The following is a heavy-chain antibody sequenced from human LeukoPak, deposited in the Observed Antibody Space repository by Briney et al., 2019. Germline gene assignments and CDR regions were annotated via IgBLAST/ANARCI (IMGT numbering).Heavy chain of an antibody. J-gene: IGHJ4*02. V-gene: IGHV4-59*01. CDR1: GGSITSYY. D-gene: IGHD5-24*01. CDR2: IYNSGTT. Sequence: PSETLSLTCTVSGGSITSYYWSWIRQPPGKGLEYIGYIYNSGTTNYNPSLKGRVTISVDTSKNQLSLKLSSVTAADTAVYYCAKSFSETERATITAYWGQGTLVTVSS. CDR3: AKSFSETERATITAY.